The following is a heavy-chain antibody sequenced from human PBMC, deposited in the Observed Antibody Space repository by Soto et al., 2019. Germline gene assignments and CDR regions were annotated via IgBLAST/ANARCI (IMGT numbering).Heavy chain of an antibody. CDR3: ARRNGYYSGLDV. V-gene: IGHV5-51*01. CDR2: IYPGDSHT. D-gene: IGHD2-8*01. Sequence: LKISCQGSGYTFSNYWIGWVRQMPGKGLECMGIIYPGDSHTRYSPSFQGQVTISADKSISTAYLQWNSLKASDTAMYYCARRNGYYSGLDVWGQGTTVTVSS. J-gene: IGHJ6*02. CDR1: GYTFSNYW.